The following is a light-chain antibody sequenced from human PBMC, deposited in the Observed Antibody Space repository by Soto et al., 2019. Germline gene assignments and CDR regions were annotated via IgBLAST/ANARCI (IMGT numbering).Light chain of an antibody. CDR1: SSNIGAGYA. CDR3: QSYRSSLSGVV. V-gene: IGLV1-40*01. Sequence: QSVLTQPPSVSGAPGQRVTISCTGSSSNIGAGYAVYWYQQLRGTAPKLLIYGNTNRPSGVPDRFSASKSGTSASLAITGLQTEDEADYYCQSYRSSLSGVVSGGGTKLTVL. CDR2: GNT. J-gene: IGLJ3*02.